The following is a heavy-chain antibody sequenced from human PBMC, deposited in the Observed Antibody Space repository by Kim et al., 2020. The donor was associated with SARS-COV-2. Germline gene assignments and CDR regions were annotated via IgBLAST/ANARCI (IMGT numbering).Heavy chain of an antibody. CDR2: ISYDGSNK. V-gene: IGHV3-30*04. CDR3: AGGVRGVLDP. CDR1: GFTFSSYA. J-gene: IGHJ5*02. D-gene: IGHD3-10*01. Sequence: GGSLRLSCVASGFTFSSYAMHWVRQAPGKGLEWVAVISYDGSNKYYADSVKGRFTISRDNSKNTLYLQMNSLRAEDTAVYYCAGGVRGVLDPWGQGTLVTVSS.